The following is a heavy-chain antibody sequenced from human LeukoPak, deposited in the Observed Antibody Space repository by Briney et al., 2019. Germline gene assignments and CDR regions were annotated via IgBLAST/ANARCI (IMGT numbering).Heavy chain of an antibody. CDR2: IKQDGSEK. Sequence: GGSLRLSCAASGFTFSTYWMNWVRRAPGKGLEWVANIKQDGSEKYYVDSVKGRFTLSRDSAKNSLYLQMNSLRAEDTAVYYCARAEWSNWYFDLCGRGTLVTVSS. V-gene: IGHV3-7*03. D-gene: IGHD3-3*01. J-gene: IGHJ2*01. CDR1: GFTFSTYW. CDR3: ARAEWSNWYFDL.